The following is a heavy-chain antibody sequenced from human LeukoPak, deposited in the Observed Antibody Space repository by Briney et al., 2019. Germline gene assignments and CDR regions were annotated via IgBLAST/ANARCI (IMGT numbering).Heavy chain of an antibody. V-gene: IGHV3-33*06. CDR3: AKATAQLVYFDY. CDR2: IWYDGSNK. CDR1: GFTFSSYG. D-gene: IGHD6-6*01. Sequence: TGGSLRLSCAASGFTFSSYGMHWVRQAPGKGLEWVAVIWYDGSNKYYADPVKGRFTISRDNSKNTLYLQMNSLRAEDTAVYYCAKATAQLVYFDYWGQGTLVTVSS. J-gene: IGHJ4*02.